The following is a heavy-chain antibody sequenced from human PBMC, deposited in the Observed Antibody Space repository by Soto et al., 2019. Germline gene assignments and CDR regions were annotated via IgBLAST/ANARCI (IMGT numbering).Heavy chain of an antibody. J-gene: IGHJ3*02. CDR1: GFICSSYD. D-gene: IGHD2-8*02. CDR2: ILVDGRT. V-gene: IGHV3-23*01. Sequence: GWPLRLSCAASGFICSSYDMSWVRQAPGKGLEWVSTILVDGRTFYVDSVKGRFTISRDTSQNTVYLQMNSLTAGDTALYYCAKATATGGGAFDICGQGTMVTVSS. CDR3: AKATATGGGAFDI.